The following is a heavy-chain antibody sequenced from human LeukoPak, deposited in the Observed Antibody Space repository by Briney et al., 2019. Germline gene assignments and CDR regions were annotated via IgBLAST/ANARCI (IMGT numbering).Heavy chain of an antibody. D-gene: IGHD4-23*01. CDR2: IWYDGSNK. CDR3: AKDGAVDPGAFGI. Sequence: GGSLRLSCAASGFTFSSYGMHWVRQAPGKGLEWVAVIWYDGSNKYYADSVKGRFTISRDNSKNTLYQQMNSLRAEDTAVYYCAKDGAVDPGAFGIWGQGTMVTVSS. J-gene: IGHJ3*02. V-gene: IGHV3-33*06. CDR1: GFTFSSYG.